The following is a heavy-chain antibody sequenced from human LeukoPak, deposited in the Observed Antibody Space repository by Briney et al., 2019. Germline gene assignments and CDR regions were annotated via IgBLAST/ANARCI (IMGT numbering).Heavy chain of an antibody. D-gene: IGHD3-22*01. CDR1: GGSISSYY. CDR3: ARIYDSSGYYYPGAFDI. CDR2: IYYSGST. J-gene: IGHJ3*02. V-gene: IGHV4-59*01. Sequence: SETLSLTCTVSGGSISSYYWGWIRQPPGKGLEWIGYIYYSGSTNYNPSLKSRVTISVDTSKNQFSLKLSSVTAADTAVYYCARIYDSSGYYYPGAFDIWGQGTMVTVSS.